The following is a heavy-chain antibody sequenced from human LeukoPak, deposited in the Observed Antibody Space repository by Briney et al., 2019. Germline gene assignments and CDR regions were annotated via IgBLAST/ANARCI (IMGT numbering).Heavy chain of an antibody. J-gene: IGHJ4*02. CDR2: ISSSSSSI. CDR1: GFTFSSYS. Sequence: GGSLRLSCAASGFTFSSYSMNWVRQAPGKGLEWVSSISSSSSSIYYADSVKGRFTISRDNAKNSLYLQMNSLRAEDTAVYYCARDESVVPAADFDYWGQGTLVTVSS. CDR3: ARDESVVPAADFDY. D-gene: IGHD2-2*01. V-gene: IGHV3-21*01.